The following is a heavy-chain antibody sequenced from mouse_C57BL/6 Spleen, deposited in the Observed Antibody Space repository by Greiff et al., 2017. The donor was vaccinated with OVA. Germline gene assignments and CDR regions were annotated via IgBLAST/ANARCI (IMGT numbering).Heavy chain of an antibody. Sequence: DVKLQESGPGLVKPSQSLSLTCSVTGYSITSGYYWNWIRQFPGNKLEWMGYISYDGSNNYNPSLKNRISITRDTSKNQFFLKLNSVTTEDTATYYCAKYYGISEGYFDVGGTGTTVTVSS. V-gene: IGHV3-6*01. D-gene: IGHD1-1*01. J-gene: IGHJ1*03. CDR1: GYSITSGYY. CDR2: ISYDGSN. CDR3: AKYYGISEGYFDV.